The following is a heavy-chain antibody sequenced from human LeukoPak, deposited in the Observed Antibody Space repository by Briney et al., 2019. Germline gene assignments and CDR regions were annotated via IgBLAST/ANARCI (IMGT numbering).Heavy chain of an antibody. J-gene: IGHJ4*02. V-gene: IGHV3-30*09. CDR2: ISYDGSNK. D-gene: IGHD5-18*01. CDR3: ARGGGGYSYGFDY. Sequence: PGGSLRLSCTGSGFSFTNYAMHWVRQAPGEGLEWVAVISYDGSNKYYADSVKGRFAISRDNSRNTVYLQMNSLRAEDTAVYHCARGGGGYSYGFDYWGQGTLVTVSS. CDR1: GFSFTNYA.